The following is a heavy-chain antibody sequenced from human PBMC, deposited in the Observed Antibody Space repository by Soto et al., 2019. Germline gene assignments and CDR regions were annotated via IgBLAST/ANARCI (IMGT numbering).Heavy chain of an antibody. CDR3: ARVPDFRYCSDGSCYPDS. Sequence: GGSLRLSCVASGFDFSSSAMHWVRQAPGKGLDWVKVISYEGINKYYADSVRGRFTISRDNSKNTLFLQMNSLRAQDTATYYCARVPDFRYCSDGSCYPDSWGQGTLVTVSS. CDR2: ISYEGINK. V-gene: IGHV3-30-3*01. CDR1: GFDFSSSA. D-gene: IGHD2-15*01. J-gene: IGHJ4*02.